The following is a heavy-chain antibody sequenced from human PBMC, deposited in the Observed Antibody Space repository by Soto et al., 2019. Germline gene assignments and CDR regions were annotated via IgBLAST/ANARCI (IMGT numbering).Heavy chain of an antibody. J-gene: IGHJ6*02. Sequence: QVQLQQSGPGLVKPSQTLSLTCTVSGGSISGEYYHWTWLRQSPEKGLEWIGYVHHSGSILYNPSLKSPLASSVDTSKNQFTQHRRSVTAAETAGYFCDREYDGGDTLDVWGQGTTVTVSS. CDR2: VHHSGSI. V-gene: IGHV4-30-4*08. CDR3: DREYDGGDTLDV. D-gene: IGHD2-21*02. CDR1: GGSISGEYYH.